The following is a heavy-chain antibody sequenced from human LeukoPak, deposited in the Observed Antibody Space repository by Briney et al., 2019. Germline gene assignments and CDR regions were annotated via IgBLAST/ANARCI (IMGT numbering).Heavy chain of an antibody. CDR1: VYMFTSYG. Sequence: GASEKVSCKASVYMFTSYGISWVRQAPGQGLEWMGWISAYNGNTNYAPKFQDRVTMTTDTSTSTAYMELSSLRSEDTAVYYCASAAAGASEWFDPWGQGTLVTVSS. D-gene: IGHD6-13*01. CDR3: ASAAAGASEWFDP. V-gene: IGHV1-18*01. J-gene: IGHJ5*02. CDR2: ISAYNGNT.